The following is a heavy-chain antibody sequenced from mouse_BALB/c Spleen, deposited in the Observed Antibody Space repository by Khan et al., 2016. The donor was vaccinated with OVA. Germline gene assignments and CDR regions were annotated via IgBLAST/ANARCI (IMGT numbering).Heavy chain of an antibody. CDR2: INPHIGET. CDR3: ARKNCSALDY. D-gene: IGHD1-1*01. V-gene: IGHV1-20*02. J-gene: IGHJ2*01. CDR1: GYSFTGYF. Sequence: VQLQQPGPELVKPGASVKISCKASGYSFTGYFMNWVMQSPGKRLEWIGRINPHIGETFYNQKFKDKATLTVDESSSTAHMELRSLASEDSAVYNCARKNCSALDYWGQGTTLTVSS.